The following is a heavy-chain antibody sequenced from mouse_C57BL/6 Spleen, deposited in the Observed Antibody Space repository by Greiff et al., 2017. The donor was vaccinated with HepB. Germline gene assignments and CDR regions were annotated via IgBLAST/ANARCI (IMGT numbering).Heavy chain of an antibody. Sequence: VQLQQPGAELVRPGSSVKLSCKASGYTFTSYWMHWVKQRPIQGLEWIGNIDPSDSETHYNQKFKDKATLTVDKSSSTAYMQLSSLTSEDSAVYYCARHPSYDYYAMDYWGQGTSVTVSS. D-gene: IGHD6-1*01. CDR3: ARHPSYDYYAMDY. J-gene: IGHJ4*01. CDR2: IDPSDSET. V-gene: IGHV1-52*01. CDR1: GYTFTSYW.